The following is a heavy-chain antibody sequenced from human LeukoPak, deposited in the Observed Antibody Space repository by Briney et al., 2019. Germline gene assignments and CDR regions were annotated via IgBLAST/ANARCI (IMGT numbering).Heavy chain of an antibody. CDR3: ARESSGSYYNPLGYMDV. CDR1: GGSISIYY. J-gene: IGHJ6*03. Sequence: SEILSLTCTVSGGSISIYYWNWIRQPAGKGLEWSGRVFTSGITNFNPSLKSRVTMSVDTSKNQFSLNLSSVTAADTAVYYCARESSGSYYNPLGYMDVWGKGTTVTVSS. V-gene: IGHV4-4*07. D-gene: IGHD3-10*01. CDR2: VFTSGIT.